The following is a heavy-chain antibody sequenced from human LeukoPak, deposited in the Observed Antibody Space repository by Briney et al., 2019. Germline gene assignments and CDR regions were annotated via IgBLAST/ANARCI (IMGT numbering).Heavy chain of an antibody. CDR1: GYSFTSYW. J-gene: IGHJ4*02. Sequence: GESLKISCKGSGYSFTSYWIGWVRQMPGKGLEWMGIIYPGDSDTRYSPSFQCQVTISADKSISTAYLQWSSLKASDTAMYYCARPADCSGGSCYHYFDYWGQGTLVTVSS. CDR3: ARPADCSGGSCYHYFDY. CDR2: IYPGDSDT. D-gene: IGHD2-15*01. V-gene: IGHV5-51*01.